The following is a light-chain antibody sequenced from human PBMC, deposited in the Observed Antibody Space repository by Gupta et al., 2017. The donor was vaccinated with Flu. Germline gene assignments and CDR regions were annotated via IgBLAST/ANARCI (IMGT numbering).Light chain of an antibody. J-gene: IGLJ2*01. CDR3: QVWDNRSDHPG. V-gene: IGLV3-21*02. CDR1: NIGVKS. CDR2: ADS. Sequence: GVDNIGVKSGHWYQPRPAQAPMVVVYADSDRPSGISERFSGSNSGTTATLTISRVEAGDEADYYCQVWDNRSDHPGFGGGTRLSVL.